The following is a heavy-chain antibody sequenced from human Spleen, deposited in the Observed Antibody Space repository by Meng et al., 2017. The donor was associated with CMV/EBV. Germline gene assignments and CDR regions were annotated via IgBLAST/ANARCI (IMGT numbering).Heavy chain of an antibody. V-gene: IGHV4-34*01. J-gene: IGHJ4*02. CDR2: INHSGST. CDR3: ARGRRDGSSSVYYFDY. Sequence: SETLSLTCAVYGGSFSGYYWSWIRQPPGKGLEWIGEINHSGSTNYNPSLKSRVTISVDTSKNQISLKLTSVTAADTAMYYCARGRRDGSSSVYYFDYWGQGTLVTVSS. D-gene: IGHD6-6*01. CDR1: GGSFSGYY.